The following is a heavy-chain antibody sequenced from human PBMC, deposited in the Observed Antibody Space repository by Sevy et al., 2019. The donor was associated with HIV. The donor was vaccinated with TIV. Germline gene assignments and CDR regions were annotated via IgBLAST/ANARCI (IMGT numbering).Heavy chain of an antibody. V-gene: IGHV3-7*01. J-gene: IGHJ6*02. CDR1: GFTFSSYW. CDR2: IKQDGSEK. Sequence: GGSLRLSCAASGFTFSSYWMSWVRQAPGKGLEWVANIKQDGSEKYYVDSVKGRFTISRDNAKNSLYLQMNSLRAEDTAVYYCARVPAAILSRYYYGMDVSGQGTPVTVSS. CDR3: ARVPAAILSRYYYGMDV. D-gene: IGHD2-2*02.